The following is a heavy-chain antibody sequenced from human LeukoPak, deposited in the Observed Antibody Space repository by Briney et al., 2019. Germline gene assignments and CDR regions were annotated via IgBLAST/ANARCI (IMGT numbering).Heavy chain of an antibody. CDR3: ARGYDYFDY. D-gene: IGHD6-13*01. CDR2: IYYSGST. J-gene: IGHJ4*02. CDR1: GGSFSGYY. Sequence: SETLSLTCAVYGGSFSGYYWSWIRQPPGKGLEWIGYIYYSGSTNYNPSLKSRVTISVDTSKNQFSLKLSSVTAADTAVYYCARGYDYFDYWGQGTLVTVSS. V-gene: IGHV4-59*01.